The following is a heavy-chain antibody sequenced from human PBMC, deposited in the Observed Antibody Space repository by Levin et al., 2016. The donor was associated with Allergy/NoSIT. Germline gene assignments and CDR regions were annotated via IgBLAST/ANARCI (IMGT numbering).Heavy chain of an antibody. J-gene: IGHJ6*02. CDR2: ISGSGGST. Sequence: GESLKISCAASGFTFSSYAMSWVRQAPGKGLEWVSAISGSGGSTYYADSVKGRFTISRDNSKNTLYLQMNSLRVEDTATYYCARAHMAVSLGDGFYGVDVWGQGTTVTVSS. D-gene: IGHD6-19*01. CDR1: GFTFSSYA. V-gene: IGHV3-23*01. CDR3: ARAHMAVSLGDGFYGVDV.